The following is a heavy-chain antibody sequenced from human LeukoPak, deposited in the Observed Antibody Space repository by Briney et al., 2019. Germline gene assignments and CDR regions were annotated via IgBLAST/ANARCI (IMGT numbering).Heavy chain of an antibody. CDR1: GYTFTNYH. J-gene: IGHJ6*03. Sequence: ASVKVSCKASGYTFTNYHMNWVRQAPGQELEWMGIINPSGGSTTNAQKFQGRVIMTRDMSTSTVYMELSSLRSEDTAVYYCARDNTWVRGVYNYYYYMDVWGKGTTVTVSS. D-gene: IGHD3-10*01. CDR3: ARDNTWVRGVYNYYYYMDV. CDR2: INPSGGST. V-gene: IGHV1-46*01.